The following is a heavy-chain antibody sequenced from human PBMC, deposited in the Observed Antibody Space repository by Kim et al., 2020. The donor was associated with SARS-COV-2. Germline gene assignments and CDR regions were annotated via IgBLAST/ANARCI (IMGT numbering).Heavy chain of an antibody. Sequence: GGSLRLSCAASGFTFNTYAMSWVRQAPGRGLEWVSSISGSGAGTYYADSVKGRFTISRDNSENTLYLQMNSLRDEDTAIYYCAEGRSDKIAAAVNYWGQG. CDR1: GFTFNTYA. CDR3: AEGRSDKIAAAVNY. V-gene: IGHV3-23*01. D-gene: IGHD6-13*01. CDR2: ISGSGAGT. J-gene: IGHJ4*02.